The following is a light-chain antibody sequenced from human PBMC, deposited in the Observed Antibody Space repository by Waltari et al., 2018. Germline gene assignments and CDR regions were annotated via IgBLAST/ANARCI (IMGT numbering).Light chain of an antibody. CDR3: QQSYGFPFT. Sequence: DIQMTQSPSSLSASVGDRVTITCRASQSISSYLNWYQQKPGKAPKLLIYAASSLQSGVPSRFSGSGSGTDFTLTISSLQPEDFATYYCQQSYGFPFTFGQGTKLEIK. V-gene: IGKV1-39*01. CDR1: QSISSY. CDR2: AAS. J-gene: IGKJ2*01.